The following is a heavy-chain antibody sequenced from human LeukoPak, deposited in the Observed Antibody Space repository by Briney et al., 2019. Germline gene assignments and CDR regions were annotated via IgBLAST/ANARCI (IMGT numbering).Heavy chain of an antibody. CDR1: GGSISSYY. CDR2: IYTSGST. CDR3: ARGRSPGIAAAGNWFDP. D-gene: IGHD6-13*01. V-gene: IGHV4-4*07. J-gene: IGHJ5*02. Sequence: PSETLSLTCTVSGGSISSYYWSWIRQPAGKGLEWIGRIYTSGSTTYNPSLKSRVTMSVDTSKNQFSLKLSSVTAADTAVYYCARGRSPGIAAAGNWFDPWGQGTLVTVSS.